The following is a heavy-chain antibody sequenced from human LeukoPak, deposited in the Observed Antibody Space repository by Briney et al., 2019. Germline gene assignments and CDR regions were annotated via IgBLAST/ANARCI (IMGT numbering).Heavy chain of an antibody. CDR2: IYPGDSDT. D-gene: IGHD3-22*01. J-gene: IGHJ3*02. CDR1: GYRFTSYW. CDR3: ARQRSYYDSSGYYYAFDI. Sequence: GESLQISCKGSGYRFTSYWIGWVRQMPGKGLEWMGIIYPGDSDTRYSPSFQGQVTISADKSISTAYLQWSSLKASDTAMYYCARQRSYYDSSGYYYAFDIWGQGTMVTVSS. V-gene: IGHV5-51*01.